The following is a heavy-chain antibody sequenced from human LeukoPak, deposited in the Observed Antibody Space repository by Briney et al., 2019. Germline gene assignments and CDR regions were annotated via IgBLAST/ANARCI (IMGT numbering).Heavy chain of an antibody. D-gene: IGHD3-3*01. Sequence: GGSLRLSCVVSGFTFNHYGMHWVRQAPGKGLEWVAVISYDGNNQYYADSVKGRFTISRDNSKNTLFLQMSSLRPEDTAVYYCAKDKKYDDFWSGYYGEGFDPWGQGTLVTVSS. J-gene: IGHJ5*02. CDR1: GFTFNHYG. CDR3: AKDKKYDDFWSGYYGEGFDP. CDR2: ISYDGNNQ. V-gene: IGHV3-30*18.